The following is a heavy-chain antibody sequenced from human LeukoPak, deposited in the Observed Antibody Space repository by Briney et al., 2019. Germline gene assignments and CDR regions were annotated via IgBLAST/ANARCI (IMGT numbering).Heavy chain of an antibody. CDR1: GITFSSYA. J-gene: IGHJ6*02. D-gene: IGHD2-2*01. CDR2: ISGSGGST. CDR3: AKAGYCSSTSCYDYYYYGMDV. V-gene: IGHV3-23*01. Sequence: GGSLRLSCAASGITFSSYAMSWVRQAPGKGLEWVSAISGSGGSTYYADSVKGRFTISRDNSKNTLYLQMNSLRAEDTAVYYCAKAGYCSSTSCYDYYYYGMDVWGQGTTVTVSS.